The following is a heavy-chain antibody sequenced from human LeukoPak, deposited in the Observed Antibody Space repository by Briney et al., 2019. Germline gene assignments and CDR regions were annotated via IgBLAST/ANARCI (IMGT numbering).Heavy chain of an antibody. Sequence: GGSLRLSCAASGFTFSSYEMNWVRQAPGKGLEWVSYISSSGSTIYYADSVKGRFTISRDNSKSTIYMQMNGLRVEDTAVYYCARDDGSGWSYFDYWGQGTLVTVSS. CDR2: ISSSGSTI. J-gene: IGHJ4*02. CDR1: GFTFSSYE. V-gene: IGHV3-48*03. D-gene: IGHD6-19*01. CDR3: ARDDGSGWSYFDY.